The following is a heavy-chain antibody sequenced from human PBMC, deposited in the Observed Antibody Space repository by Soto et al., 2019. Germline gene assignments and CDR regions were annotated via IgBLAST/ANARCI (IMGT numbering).Heavy chain of an antibody. CDR1: GDFISRGGYH. J-gene: IGHJ4*02. D-gene: IGHD3-16*01. Sequence: SETLSLTCSVSGDFISRGGYHWSWIRQHPGKDLEWIGYIDHSGNTYYNPSLKSRLTMSVDTSKNQFSLNVSSVTAADTAMYYCARHYGYEVFDYQGQRTLVTVSS. CDR2: IDHSGNT. V-gene: IGHV4-31*03. CDR3: ARHYGYEVFDY.